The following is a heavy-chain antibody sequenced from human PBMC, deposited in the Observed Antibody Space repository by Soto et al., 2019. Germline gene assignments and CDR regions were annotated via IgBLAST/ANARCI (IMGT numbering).Heavy chain of an antibody. CDR3: AKDRTNLSSRDYFDY. Sequence: VGSLRLSCAASGFTFSSYAMSWARQAPGNGLEWVSAISGSGGSTYYADSVKGRFTISRDNSKNTLYLQMNSLRADDTAVYYCAKDRTNLSSRDYFDYWGQGTLVTVSS. V-gene: IGHV3-23*01. CDR1: GFTFSSYA. J-gene: IGHJ4*02. D-gene: IGHD1-7*01. CDR2: ISGSGGST.